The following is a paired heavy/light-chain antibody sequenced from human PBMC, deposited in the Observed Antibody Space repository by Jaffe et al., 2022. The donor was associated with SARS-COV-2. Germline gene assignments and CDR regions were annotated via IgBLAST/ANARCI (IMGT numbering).Heavy chain of an antibody. CDR3: ARGYCGGGSCYIVDY. D-gene: IGHD2-15*01. CDR1: GYIFTAYN. V-gene: IGHV1-2*02. Sequence: QVQLVQSGAEVKKPGASVKVSCKASGYIFTAYNVHWVRQAPGQGLEWMGWINPNSGGTNYAQNFQGRVTLTRDTSINSAYMELSRLRSDDTAVYLCARGYCGGGSCYIVDYWGQGTLVTVSS. CDR2: INPNSGGT. J-gene: IGHJ4*02.
Light chain of an antibody. J-gene: IGKJ3*01. CDR1: QGISNY. CDR2: AAS. CDR3: QKYNSAPFT. Sequence: DIQMTQSPSSLSASVGDRVTITCRASQGISNYLAWYQQNPGKLPKLLIYAASTLQSGVPSRFTGSGSGTDFTLTISSLQPEDVATYYCQKYNSAPFTFGPGTKVDIK. V-gene: IGKV1-27*01.